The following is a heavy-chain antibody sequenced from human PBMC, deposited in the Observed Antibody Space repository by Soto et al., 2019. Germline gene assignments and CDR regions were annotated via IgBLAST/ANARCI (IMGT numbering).Heavy chain of an antibody. V-gene: IGHV4-59*01. CDR1: GGSISSYY. Sequence: PSDTLSLTCTFSGGSISSYYGSWIRQPPGKGLEWIGYIYYSGSTNYNPSLKSRVTISVDTSKNQFSLKLSSVTAADTAVYYCARGDYYDSSGHFGFSGMAVWGQGTTVTVSS. J-gene: IGHJ6*02. CDR2: IYYSGST. CDR3: ARGDYYDSSGHFGFSGMAV. D-gene: IGHD3-22*01.